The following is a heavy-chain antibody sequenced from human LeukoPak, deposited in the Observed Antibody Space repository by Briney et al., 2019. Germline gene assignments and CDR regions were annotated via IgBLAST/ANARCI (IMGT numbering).Heavy chain of an antibody. V-gene: IGHV3-53*01. CDR2: IYSGGST. J-gene: IGHJ4*02. CDR3: ARGSGWYVGLDY. D-gene: IGHD6-19*01. Sequence: GGSLRLSCAAPGFTVSSNYMSWVRQAPGKGLEWVSVIYSGGSTYYADSVKGRFTISRDNSKNTLYLQMNSLRAEDTAVYYCARGSGWYVGLDYWGQGTLVTVSS. CDR1: GFTVSSNY.